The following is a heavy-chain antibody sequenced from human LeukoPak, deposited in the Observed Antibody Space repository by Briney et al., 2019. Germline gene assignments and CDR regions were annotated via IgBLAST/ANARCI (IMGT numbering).Heavy chain of an antibody. V-gene: IGHV3-53*01. CDR1: GFTVSSNY. J-gene: IGHJ4*02. Sequence: GGSLRLSCAASGFTVSSNYMSWVRQAPGKGLECDSVIYSGGSTYSADSVKGRFTLSRDNSKNTLYLQMNSLRAEDTAVYDCARYPSDQYYFDCGVQGTLVSVSS. CDR2: IYSGGST. CDR3: ARYPSDQYYFDC.